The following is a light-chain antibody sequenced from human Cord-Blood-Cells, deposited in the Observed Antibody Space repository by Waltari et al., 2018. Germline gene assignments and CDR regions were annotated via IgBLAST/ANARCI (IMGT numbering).Light chain of an antibody. J-gene: IGLJ3*02. CDR1: SSDVGGSNY. CDR2: DVS. Sequence: QSALTQSRSVSGSPGQSVTISCTGTSSDVGGSNYVSWYQQHPGKAPKLMIYDVSKRPSGVPDRFSGSKSGNTASLTISGLQAEDEADYYCCSYAGSYTWVFGGGTKLTVL. CDR3: CSYAGSYTWV. V-gene: IGLV2-11*01.